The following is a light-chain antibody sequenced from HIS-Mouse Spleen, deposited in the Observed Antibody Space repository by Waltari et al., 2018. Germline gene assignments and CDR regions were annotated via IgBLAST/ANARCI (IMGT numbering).Light chain of an antibody. CDR1: SSAVGGYHY. V-gene: IGLV2-14*01. CDR3: SSYTSSSTLDVV. J-gene: IGLJ2*01. Sequence: QSALTQPASVSGSPGQSITISCTGPSSAVGGYHYVSGYQQHPGKAPKLMIYEVSNRPSGVSNRFSGSKSGNTASLTISGLQAEDEADYYCSSYTSSSTLDVVFGGGTKLTVL. CDR2: EVS.